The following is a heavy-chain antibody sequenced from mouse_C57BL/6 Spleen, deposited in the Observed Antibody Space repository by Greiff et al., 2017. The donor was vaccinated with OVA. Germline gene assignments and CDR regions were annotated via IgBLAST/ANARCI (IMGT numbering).Heavy chain of an antibody. D-gene: IGHD2-4*01. CDR1: GYTFTSYW. CDR3: ARRMIKNAMDY. CDR2: ITTSDSYT. V-gene: IGHV1-59*01. J-gene: IGHJ4*01. Sequence: QVQLQQPGAELVRPGTSVKLSCKASGYTFTSYWMHWVNQTPGQGLEWIGVITTSDSYTNYTQKFKGKDTLTVYTSSSTAYMQLSSLTSEYSAVYYCARRMIKNAMDYWGQGTSVTVSA.